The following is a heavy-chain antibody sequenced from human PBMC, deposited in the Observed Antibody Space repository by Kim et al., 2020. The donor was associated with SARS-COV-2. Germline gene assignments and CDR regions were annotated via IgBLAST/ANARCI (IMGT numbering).Heavy chain of an antibody. CDR3: ARGHLKSIVVVIAPRPYYYYMDV. Sequence: ASVKVSCMASGYTFTSYDINWVRQATGQGLEWMGWMNPNSGNTGYAQKFQGRVTMTRNTSISTAYMELSSLRSEDTAVYYCARGHLKSIVVVIAPRPYYYYMDVWGKGTTVTVSS. J-gene: IGHJ6*03. CDR2: MNPNSGNT. CDR1: GYTFTSYD. D-gene: IGHD2-21*01. V-gene: IGHV1-8*01.